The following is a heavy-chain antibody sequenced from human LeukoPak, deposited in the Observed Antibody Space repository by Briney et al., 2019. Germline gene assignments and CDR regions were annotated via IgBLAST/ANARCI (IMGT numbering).Heavy chain of an antibody. Sequence: PGGSLRLSCAASRFTFSSYGMQWVRQAPGKGLAWVAVISHDGTVSYYADSVKGRFTISRDNSKNTLDLQMSSLSIEDTAVYYCAKETTAYSSSTLDCWGQGTLVTVSS. D-gene: IGHD6-13*01. CDR2: ISHDGTVS. V-gene: IGHV3-30*18. CDR3: AKETTAYSSSTLDC. J-gene: IGHJ4*02. CDR1: RFTFSSYG.